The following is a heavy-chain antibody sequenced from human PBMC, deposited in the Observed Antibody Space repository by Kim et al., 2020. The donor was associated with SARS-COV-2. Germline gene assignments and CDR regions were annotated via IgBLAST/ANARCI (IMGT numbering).Heavy chain of an antibody. V-gene: IGHV3-23*01. CDR1: GFTFSSYA. J-gene: IGHJ4*02. CDR3: AKEPQKSSWYYFDY. Sequence: GGSLRLSCAASGFTFSSYAMNWVRQAPGKGLEWVSGISGRANTYYADSVKGRFTISRDDSKNTFYLQMSSLRAEDTAVYDCAKEPQKSSWYYFDYWGQG. D-gene: IGHD6-13*01. CDR2: ISGRANT.